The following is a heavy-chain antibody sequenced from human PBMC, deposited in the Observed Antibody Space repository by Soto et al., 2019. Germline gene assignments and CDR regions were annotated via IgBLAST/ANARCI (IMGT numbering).Heavy chain of an antibody. CDR2: ISSSSSYI. J-gene: IGHJ3*02. D-gene: IGHD2-2*02. Sequence: LSCAASGFTFSSYSMNWVRQAPGKGLEWVSSISSSSSYIYYADSVKGRFTISRDNAKNSLYLQMNSLRAEDTAVYYCARDRCSSTSCYTLRSAFDIWGQGTMVTVTS. V-gene: IGHV3-21*01. CDR3: ARDRCSSTSCYTLRSAFDI. CDR1: GFTFSSYS.